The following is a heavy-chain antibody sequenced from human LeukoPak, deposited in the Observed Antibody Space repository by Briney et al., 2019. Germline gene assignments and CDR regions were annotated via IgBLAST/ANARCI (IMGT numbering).Heavy chain of an antibody. D-gene: IGHD3-10*01. Sequence: GGSLRLSCAASGFTFSDYYMSWIRQAPGKGLEWVSYITSGSTIYYADSVKGRFTISRDNAKNSLYLQMNSLRVEDTAVYYCAKVAKYYYGSETYYFFEHWGQGTPVTASS. J-gene: IGHJ4*02. CDR2: ITSGSTI. CDR3: AKVAKYYYGSETYYFFEH. CDR1: GFTFSDYY. V-gene: IGHV3-11*04.